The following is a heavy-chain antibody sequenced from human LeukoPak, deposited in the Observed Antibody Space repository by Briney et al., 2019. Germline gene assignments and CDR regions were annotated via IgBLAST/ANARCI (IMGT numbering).Heavy chain of an antibody. CDR2: IYYNGST. J-gene: IGHJ5*02. Sequence: PSETLSLTCTVSGGSISSGGYYWSWIRQHPGKGLEWIGYIYYNGSTYYNPSLKSRVTISVDTSKNQFSLKLSSVTAADTAVYYCARERRGYGVVTPYNWFDPWGQGTLVTVSS. D-gene: IGHD3-3*01. CDR1: GGSISSGGYY. CDR3: ARERRGYGVVTPYNWFDP. V-gene: IGHV4-31*03.